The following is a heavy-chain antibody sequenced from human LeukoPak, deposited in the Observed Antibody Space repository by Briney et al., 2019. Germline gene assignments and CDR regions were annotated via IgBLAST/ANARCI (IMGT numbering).Heavy chain of an antibody. CDR1: GFTFSSYT. D-gene: IGHD1-7*01. CDR3: AWLELN. V-gene: IGHV3-23*01. Sequence: GGALRLSCAASGFTFSSYTMSWVRLAPGKGLEWVSTISGSGGSTYSADSVKGRFTISRDNSKNTLYLQMNSLRAEDTAVYYCAWLELNWGQGALVTVSS. J-gene: IGHJ4*02. CDR2: ISGSGGST.